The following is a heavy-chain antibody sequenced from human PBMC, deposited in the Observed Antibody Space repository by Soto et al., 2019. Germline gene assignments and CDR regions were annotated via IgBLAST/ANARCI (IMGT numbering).Heavy chain of an antibody. CDR1: GGSFSGYY. Sequence: PSETLSLTCAVYGGSFSGYYWSWIRQPPGKGLEWIGEINHSGSTNYNPSLKSRATISVDTSKNQFSLKLSSVTAADTAVYYCARVAREGEIDYWGQGTLVTVSS. CDR3: ARVAREGEIDY. J-gene: IGHJ4*02. V-gene: IGHV4-34*01. D-gene: IGHD3-16*01. CDR2: INHSGST.